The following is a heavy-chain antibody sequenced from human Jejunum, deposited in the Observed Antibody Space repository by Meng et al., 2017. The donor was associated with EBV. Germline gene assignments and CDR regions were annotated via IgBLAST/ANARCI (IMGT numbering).Heavy chain of an antibody. V-gene: IGHV3-15*07. CDR1: RFTFCVSC. D-gene: IGHD2-21*01. Sequence: VHLEVSRGRFGVPGGSLRLSCCVARFTFCVSCRHCVRQGPGKGLEWVGRIKSRIDGGTTDYAAPVHGRFIISRTNSRSTMYLQMNSPRTADTDASEYNTGCHIPSHDGYWGQGTLVTVSS. J-gene: IGHJ4*02. CDR3: NTGCHIPSHDGY. CDR2: IKSRIDGGTT.